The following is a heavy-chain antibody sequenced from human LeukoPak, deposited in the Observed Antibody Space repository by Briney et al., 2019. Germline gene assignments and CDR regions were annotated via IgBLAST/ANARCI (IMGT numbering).Heavy chain of an antibody. D-gene: IGHD3-3*01. V-gene: IGHV3-30*18. CDR3: AKPPYDFWSGFDY. Sequence: GGSLRLSCTASGFTFSDHYMSWIRQAPGKGLEWVAVISYDGSNKYYADSVKGRFTISRDNSKNTLYLQMNSLRAEDTAVYYCAKPPYDFWSGFDYWGQGTLVTVSS. CDR2: ISYDGSNK. CDR1: GFTFSDHY. J-gene: IGHJ4*02.